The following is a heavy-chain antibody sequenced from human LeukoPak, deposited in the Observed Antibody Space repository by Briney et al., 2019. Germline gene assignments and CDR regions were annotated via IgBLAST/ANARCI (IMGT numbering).Heavy chain of an antibody. V-gene: IGHV4-34*01. CDR1: GGSFSGYY. Sequence: PSETLSLTCAVYGGSFSGYYWSWIRQPPGKGLEWIGEINHSGSTNYNPSLKSRVTISVDTSKNQFSLKLSSVTAADTAVYYCARGEGYAFDISGQGTMVTVSS. CDR2: INHSGST. CDR3: ARGEGYAFDI. J-gene: IGHJ3*02.